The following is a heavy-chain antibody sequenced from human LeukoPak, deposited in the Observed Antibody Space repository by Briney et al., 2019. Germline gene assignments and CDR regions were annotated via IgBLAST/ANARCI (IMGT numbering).Heavy chain of an antibody. CDR3: ARARSWYSRGWFDP. D-gene: IGHD6-13*01. J-gene: IGHJ5*02. V-gene: IGHV4-34*01. CDR1: GGSFSGYY. Sequence: PSETLSLTCAVDGGSFSGYYWSWIRQPPGKGLEWIGEINHSGSTNYNPSLKSRVTISVDTSKNQFSLKLSSVTAADTAVYYCARARSWYSRGWFDPWGQGTLVTVSS. CDR2: INHSGST.